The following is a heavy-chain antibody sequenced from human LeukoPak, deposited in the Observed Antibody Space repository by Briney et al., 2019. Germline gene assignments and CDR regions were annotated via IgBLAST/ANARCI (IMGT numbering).Heavy chain of an antibody. V-gene: IGHV1-69*13. D-gene: IGHD3-3*01. J-gene: IGHJ4*02. CDR1: GGTFISYA. Sequence: SVKVSCKASGGTFISYAISWVRQAPGQGLEWMGGIIPIFGTANYAQKFQGRVTITADESTSTAYMELSSLRSEDTAVYYCARDLGGGYDFYYFDYWGQGTLVTVSS. CDR3: ARDLGGGYDFYYFDY. CDR2: IIPIFGTA.